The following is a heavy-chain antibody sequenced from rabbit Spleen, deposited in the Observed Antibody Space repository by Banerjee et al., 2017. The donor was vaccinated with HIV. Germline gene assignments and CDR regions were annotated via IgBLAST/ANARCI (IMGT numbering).Heavy chain of an antibody. V-gene: IGHV1S40*01. J-gene: IGHJ4*01. CDR2: IDAGSSDFT. D-gene: IGHD1-1*01. CDR1: GFSFSYSDY. CDR3: ARDLDGVIGWNFGW. Sequence: QSLEESGGDLVKPGASLTLTCTASGFSFSYSDYMCWVRQAPGKGLEWIACIDAGSSDFTYHASWAKGRFTISKTSATTVTLQMTSLTAADTATYFCARDLDGVIGWNFGWWGPGTLVTVS.